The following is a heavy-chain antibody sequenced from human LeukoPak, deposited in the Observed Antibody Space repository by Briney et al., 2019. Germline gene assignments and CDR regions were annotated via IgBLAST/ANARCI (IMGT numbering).Heavy chain of an antibody. J-gene: IGHJ4*02. CDR2: ISYDGSNK. D-gene: IGHD3-16*01. Sequence: GGSLRLACAASGFTFSSYAMHWVRQAPGKGLEWGAVISYDGSNKYYADSVKGRFTISRDNSKNTLYLQMNSLRAEDTAVYYCAGGSWRVTWSYFDYWGQGTLVTVSS. CDR1: GFTFSSYA. CDR3: AGGSWRVTWSYFDY. V-gene: IGHV3-30-3*01.